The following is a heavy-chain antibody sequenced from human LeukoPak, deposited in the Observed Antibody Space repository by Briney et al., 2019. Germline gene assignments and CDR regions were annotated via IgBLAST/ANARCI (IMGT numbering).Heavy chain of an antibody. CDR2: INGDGSST. CDR1: GFTFSRNW. V-gene: IGHV3-74*01. D-gene: IGHD1-26*01. J-gene: IGHJ4*02. Sequence: GGSLRLSCEASGFTFSRNWMHWVRQAPGKGLVWVSRINGDGSSTSYADSVKGRFTVSRDNAKNTLYLQMNGLRAEDTAVYYCSGAYYHPTGDWGQGTLVTVSS. CDR3: SGAYYHPTGD.